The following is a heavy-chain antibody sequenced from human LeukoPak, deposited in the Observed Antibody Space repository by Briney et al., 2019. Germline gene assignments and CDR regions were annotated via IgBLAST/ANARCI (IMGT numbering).Heavy chain of an antibody. J-gene: IGHJ4*02. D-gene: IGHD3-22*01. CDR1: GFTFSSYA. V-gene: IGHV3-23*01. Sequence: GGSLRLSCAASGFTFSSYAMSWVRQAPGKGLEWVSDISGSGGSTYYADSVKGRFTISRDNSKNTLYLQMNSLRAEDTAVYYCAKQPAPYYYDTFNGFDYWGQGTLVTVSS. CDR3: AKQPAPYYYDTFNGFDY. CDR2: ISGSGGST.